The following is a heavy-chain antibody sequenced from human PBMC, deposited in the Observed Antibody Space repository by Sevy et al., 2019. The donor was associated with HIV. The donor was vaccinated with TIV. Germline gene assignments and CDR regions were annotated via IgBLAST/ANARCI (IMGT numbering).Heavy chain of an antibody. CDR3: ARDLPPSATTVAHFDY. CDR1: GFSFSSYE. V-gene: IGHV3-48*03. J-gene: IGHJ4*02. D-gene: IGHD4-17*01. Sequence: GGSLRLSCAASGFSFSSYEMNWVSQAPGKGLEWVSYISNSGSTIYYSDSVKGRFTISRDNAKNSLYLQMNSLRVEDTAVYYCARDLPPSATTVAHFDYWGRGTLVTVSS. CDR2: ISNSGSTI.